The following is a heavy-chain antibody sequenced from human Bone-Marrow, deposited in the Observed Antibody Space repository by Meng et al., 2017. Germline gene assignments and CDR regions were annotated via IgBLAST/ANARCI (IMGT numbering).Heavy chain of an antibody. J-gene: IGHJ3*02. Sequence: GSLRLSCAASGFTFSSYEMNWVRQAPGKGLEGVSYISSSGSTICYADSVKGRFTISRDNAKNSLYLQMNSLRAEDTAVYYCARDCTVGAFDIWGQGTMVTVSS. CDR3: ARDCTVGAFDI. V-gene: IGHV3-48*03. CDR1: GFTFSSYE. D-gene: IGHD2-8*01. CDR2: ISSSGSTI.